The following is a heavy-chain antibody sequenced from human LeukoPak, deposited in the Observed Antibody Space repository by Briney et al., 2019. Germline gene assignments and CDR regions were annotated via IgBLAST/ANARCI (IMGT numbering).Heavy chain of an antibody. Sequence: GGSLRLSCAASGFTFSRYWMHWVRHAPGEGLVWVSRINGDGSSTSYADFVKGRFTISRDNAKNTLYVQMNSLRVEDTAVYYCIRDYGAVGTTNAFDIWGQGTMVTVSS. D-gene: IGHD1-14*01. J-gene: IGHJ3*02. CDR2: INGDGSST. CDR1: GFTFSRYW. V-gene: IGHV3-74*01. CDR3: IRDYGAVGTTNAFDI.